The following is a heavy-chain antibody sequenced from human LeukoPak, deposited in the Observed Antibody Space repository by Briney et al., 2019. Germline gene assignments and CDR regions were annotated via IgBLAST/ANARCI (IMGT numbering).Heavy chain of an antibody. CDR1: GDSVSSDSVT. CDR2: TYYRSTWYN. D-gene: IGHD2-2*01. J-gene: IGHJ5*02. V-gene: IGHV6-1*01. Sequence: SQTLSLTCAISGDSVSSDSVTWNWIRQPPSRGLEWLGRTYYRSTWYNDYAVSVRGRITVNPDTSKNQFSLHLNSVTPEDTAVYYCARRLTQYDCFDPWGQGILVTVSS. CDR3: ARRLTQYDCFDP.